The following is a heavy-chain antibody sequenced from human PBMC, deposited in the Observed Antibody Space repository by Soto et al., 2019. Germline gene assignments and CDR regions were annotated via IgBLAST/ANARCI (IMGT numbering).Heavy chain of an antibody. CDR1: GYAFTTYG. CDR2: ISAQNGNT. V-gene: IGHV1-18*01. CDR3: ARGRYGDY. J-gene: IGHJ4*02. D-gene: IGHD1-1*01. Sequence: QVHLVQSGAEVKKPGASVKVSCKGSGYAFTTYGITWVRQAPGQGLEWMGWISAQNGNTNYAQKLQGRVTVTRDTSTSPAYMELRSLRSDDTAVYYWARGRYGDYWGQGALVTVSS.